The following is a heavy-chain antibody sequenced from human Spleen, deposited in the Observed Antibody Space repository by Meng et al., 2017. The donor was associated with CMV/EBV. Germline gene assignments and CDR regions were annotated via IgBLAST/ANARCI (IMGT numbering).Heavy chain of an antibody. D-gene: IGHD3-3*01. V-gene: IGHV4-59*12. CDR3: ARVRGLRFLERHYFDY. CDR1: DGSISNYF. J-gene: IGHJ4*02. Sequence: SETLSLTCSVSDGSISNYFCSWIRQPPGKGLEWIGYIYSSGSTNYNPSLKSRVTISGDTSKNQFSLKLSSVTAADTAVYYCARVRGLRFLERHYFDYWGQGALVTVSS. CDR2: IYSSGST.